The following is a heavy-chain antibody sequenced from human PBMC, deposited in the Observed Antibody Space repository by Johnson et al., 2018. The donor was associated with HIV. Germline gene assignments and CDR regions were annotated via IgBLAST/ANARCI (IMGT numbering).Heavy chain of an antibody. CDR1: GFTFSNYA. D-gene: IGHD1-26*01. CDR3: ARADGLVGDRAFDI. V-gene: IGHV3-30*04. CDR2: ISYDGSNK. Sequence: QVQLVESGGGVVQPGRSLRLSCAASGFTFSNYAMHWVRQAPGKGLEWVAVISYDGSNKYYADSVKGRFTISRDNAKNSLYLQMNSLRAEDTALYYCARADGLVGDRAFDIWGQGTMVTVSS. J-gene: IGHJ3*02.